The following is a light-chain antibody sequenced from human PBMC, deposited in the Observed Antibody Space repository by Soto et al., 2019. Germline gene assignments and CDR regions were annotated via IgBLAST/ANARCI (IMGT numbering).Light chain of an antibody. J-gene: IGLJ2*01. CDR3: GTWDSSLSAEE. V-gene: IGLV1-51*01. CDR2: DNN. Sequence: QSVLTQPPSVSAAPGQKVTISCSGSSSNIGNNYVSWYQQLPGTAPKLLIYDNNKRPSGIPDRFSGSKSGTSATLGITGLQTGEEADYYCGTWDSSLSAEEFGGGTKLTVL. CDR1: SSNIGNNY.